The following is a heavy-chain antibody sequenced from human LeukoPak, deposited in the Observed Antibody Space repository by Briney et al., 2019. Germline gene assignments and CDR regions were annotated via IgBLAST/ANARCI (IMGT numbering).Heavy chain of an antibody. CDR2: IYYSGST. Sequence: SETLSLTCSVSGGPISNYYWSWIRQHPGKGLEWIGYIYYSGSTYYNPSLKSRVTISVDTSKNQFSLKLSSVTAADTAVYYCARDRQGYCSGGSCYDYGMDVWGQGTTVTVSS. J-gene: IGHJ6*02. V-gene: IGHV4-59*06. D-gene: IGHD2-15*01. CDR1: GGPISNYY. CDR3: ARDRQGYCSGGSCYDYGMDV.